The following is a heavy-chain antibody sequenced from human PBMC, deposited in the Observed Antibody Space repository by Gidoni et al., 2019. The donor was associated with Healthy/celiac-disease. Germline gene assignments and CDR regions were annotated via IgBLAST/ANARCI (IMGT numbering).Heavy chain of an antibody. J-gene: IGHJ6*02. CDR3: ARETVSSSWYGGVRYYYGMDV. Sequence: QCPGKGLEWVAVIWYDGSNKYYADSVKGRFTISRDNSKNTLYLQMNSLRAEDTAVYYCARETVSSSWYGGVRYYYGMDVWGQGTTVTVSS. D-gene: IGHD6-13*01. CDR2: IWYDGSNK. V-gene: IGHV3-33*01.